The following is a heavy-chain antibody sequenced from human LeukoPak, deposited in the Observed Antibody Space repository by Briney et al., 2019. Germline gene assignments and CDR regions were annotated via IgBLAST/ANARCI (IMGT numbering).Heavy chain of an antibody. V-gene: IGHV1-2*02. CDR3: ARWWEQTVEGGNYFDY. D-gene: IGHD1-26*01. CDR2: INPNSGGT. CDR1: GYTFTGYY. Sequence: GASVKVSCKASGYTFTGYYMHWVRQAPGQGLEWMGWINPNSGGTNYAQTFQGRVTMTRDTSISTAYMELSRLRSDDTAVYYCARWWEQTVEGGNYFDYWGQGTLVTVSS. J-gene: IGHJ4*02.